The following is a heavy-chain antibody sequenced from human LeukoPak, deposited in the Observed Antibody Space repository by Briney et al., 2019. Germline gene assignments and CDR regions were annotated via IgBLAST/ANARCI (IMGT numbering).Heavy chain of an antibody. CDR2: ISYDGSNK. V-gene: IGHV3-30*04. D-gene: IGHD6-19*01. Sequence: GGSLRLSCAASGFTFSSYAMHWVRQAPGKGLEWVAVISYDGSNKYYADSVKGRFTISRDNSKNTLYLQMNSLRAEDTAVYYCARGGWYEPYDLWGQGTLVTVSS. CDR1: GFTFSSYA. CDR3: ARGGWYEPYDL. J-gene: IGHJ5*02.